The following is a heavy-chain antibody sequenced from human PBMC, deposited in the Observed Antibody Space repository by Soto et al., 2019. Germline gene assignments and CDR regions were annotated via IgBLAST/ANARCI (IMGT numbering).Heavy chain of an antibody. CDR3: GRVGSSWYDSHAFDI. D-gene: IGHD6-13*01. Sequence: ASVKVSCKASGGTFSSYAISWVRQAPGQGLEWMGGIIPIFGTANYAQKFQGRVTITADESTSTAYMELSSLRSEDTAVYYCGRVGSSWYDSHAFDIWGQGTMVTVSS. CDR1: GGTFSSYA. J-gene: IGHJ3*02. CDR2: IIPIFGTA. V-gene: IGHV1-69*13.